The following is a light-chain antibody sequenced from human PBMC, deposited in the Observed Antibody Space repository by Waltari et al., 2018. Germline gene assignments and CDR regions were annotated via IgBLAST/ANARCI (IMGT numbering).Light chain of an antibody. CDR2: FAS. V-gene: IGKV2-28*01. Sequence: DIVMTQAPLYLPVTPGESASISCRSSQSLLYSDGNHYLDWYLQKPGQPPQILIYFASNRASGVPDRFSGSGSGTDFTLKISRVEAEDVGVYYCMQPLQAPLTFGPGTRVDIK. J-gene: IGKJ3*01. CDR3: MQPLQAPLT. CDR1: QSLLYSDGNHY.